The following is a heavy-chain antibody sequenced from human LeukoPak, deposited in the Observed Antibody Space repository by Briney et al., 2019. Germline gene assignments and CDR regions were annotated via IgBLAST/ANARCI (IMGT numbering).Heavy chain of an antibody. D-gene: IGHD2/OR15-2a*01. CDR2: IHPNEGDT. Sequence: ASVKLSCKASGYTFTDYYMHWVRQAPGQGFEWMGCIHPNEGDTNYAQKFQGRVNMNSDTTISTAHMAVRGLQSGDTAVYYCAGANFLCFSRIPCLFDYWGQGTLVSVSS. CDR1: GYTFTDYY. J-gene: IGHJ4*02. CDR3: AGANFLCFSRIPCLFDY. V-gene: IGHV1-2*02.